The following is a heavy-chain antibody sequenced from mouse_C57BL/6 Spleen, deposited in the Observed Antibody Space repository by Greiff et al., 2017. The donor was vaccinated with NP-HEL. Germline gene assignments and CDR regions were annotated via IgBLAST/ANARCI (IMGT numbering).Heavy chain of an antibody. V-gene: IGHV1-26*01. J-gene: IGHJ4*01. Sequence: VQLQQSGAELARPGASVKISCKASGYTFTDYYMNWVKQSHGKSLEWIGDINPNNGGTSYNQKFKGKATLTVDKSSSTAYMELRSLTSEDSAVYYCARNGYYAMDYWGQGTSVTVSS. CDR1: GYTFTDYY. CDR3: ARNGYYAMDY. CDR2: INPNNGGT.